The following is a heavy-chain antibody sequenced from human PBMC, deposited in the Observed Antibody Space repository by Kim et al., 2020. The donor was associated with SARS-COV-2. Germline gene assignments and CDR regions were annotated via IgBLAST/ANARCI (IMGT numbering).Heavy chain of an antibody. CDR3: ASRRWFGELVN. CDR1: GGSFSGYY. D-gene: IGHD3-10*01. CDR2: INHSGST. V-gene: IGHV4-34*01. J-gene: IGHJ4*02. Sequence: SETLSLTCAVYGGSFSGYYWSWIRQPPGKGLEWIGEINHSGSTNYNPSLKSRVTISVDTSKNQFSLKLSSVTAADTAVYYCASRRWFGELVNWGQGTLVTVSS.